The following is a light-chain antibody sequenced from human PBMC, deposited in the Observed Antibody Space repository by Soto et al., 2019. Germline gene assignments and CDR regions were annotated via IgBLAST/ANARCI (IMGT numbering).Light chain of an antibody. CDR1: QDISNS. V-gene: IGKV1-33*01. J-gene: IGKJ1*01. Sequence: DIQMTQSPSSLSASVGDRVTITCQANQDISNSLNWYQQKPGKPPKLIIYDASHLQTGVPSRFSGSGSETDFTFTISSLQSEDFAVYYCQQANDWPPTFGQGTRV. CDR3: QQANDWPPT. CDR2: DAS.